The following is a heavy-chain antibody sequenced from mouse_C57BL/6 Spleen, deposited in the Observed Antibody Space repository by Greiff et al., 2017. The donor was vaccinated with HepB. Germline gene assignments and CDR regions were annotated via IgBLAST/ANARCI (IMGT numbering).Heavy chain of an antibody. J-gene: IGHJ4*01. CDR1: GYTFTSYW. D-gene: IGHD2-1*01. V-gene: IGHV1-7*01. CDR3: APIYYGNYVGDAMDY. Sequence: LVESGAELAKPGASVKLSCKASGYTFTSYWMHWVKQRPGQGLEWIGYINPSSGYTKYNQKFKDKATLTADKSSSTAYMQLSSLTYEDSAVYYCAPIYYGNYVGDAMDYWGQGTSVTVSS. CDR2: INPSSGYT.